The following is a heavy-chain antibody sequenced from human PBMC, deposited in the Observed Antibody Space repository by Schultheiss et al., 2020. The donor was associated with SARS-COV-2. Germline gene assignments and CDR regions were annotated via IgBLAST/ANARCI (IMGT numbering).Heavy chain of an antibody. CDR1: GYTFTGYY. CDR2: INPNSGGT. D-gene: IGHD2-2*01. CDR3: ARGPPQFVVPAAILDY. V-gene: IGHV1-2*02. J-gene: IGHJ4*02. Sequence: ASVKVSCKASGYTFTGYYMHWVRQAPGQGLEWMGWINPNSGGTNYAQKFQGRVTMTRDTSISTAYMELSRLRSDDTAVYYCARGPPQFVVPAAILDYWGQGTLVTVSS.